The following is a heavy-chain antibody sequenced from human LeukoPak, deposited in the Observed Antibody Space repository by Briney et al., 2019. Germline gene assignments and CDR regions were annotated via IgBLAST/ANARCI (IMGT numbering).Heavy chain of an antibody. Sequence: GGSLRLSCAASRLSFSSYAMGWVRQGPGNGLEWVSGISASGGSTYYADSVQGRFTISRDNSNNTLYLQMNSLRADDTAVYFCATEVSGSYSASDYWGQGTPVTVSA. CDR2: ISASGGST. J-gene: IGHJ4*02. V-gene: IGHV3-23*01. CDR3: ATEVSGSYSASDY. CDR1: RLSFSSYA. D-gene: IGHD1-26*01.